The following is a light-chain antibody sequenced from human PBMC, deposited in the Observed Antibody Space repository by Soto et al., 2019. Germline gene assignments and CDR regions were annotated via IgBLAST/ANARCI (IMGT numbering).Light chain of an antibody. V-gene: IGKV1-12*01. CDR1: QGIRSW. CDR3: QQTNSFPYT. CDR2: AAS. Sequence: DVQMTQSPSSVSASVGDRVTITCRASQGIRSWLAWYQQKPGKAPKLLIYAASSLKSGVPSRFSGRESGTDFTLTISRLQPEDFATYFCQQTNSFPYTFGQGTKVDIK. J-gene: IGKJ2*01.